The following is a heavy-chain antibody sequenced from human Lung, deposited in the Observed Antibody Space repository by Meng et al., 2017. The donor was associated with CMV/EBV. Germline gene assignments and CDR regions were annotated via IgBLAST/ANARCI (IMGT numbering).Heavy chain of an antibody. Sequence: LXCTVSGGSISSYYWSWIRQPPGKGLEWIGYIYYSGSTNYNPSLKSRVTISVDTSKNQFSLKLSSVTAADTAVYYCASGRFLEWLFVDYWGQGTXVTVSS. CDR3: ASGRFLEWLFVDY. CDR2: IYYSGST. J-gene: IGHJ4*02. D-gene: IGHD3-3*01. CDR1: GGSISSYY. V-gene: IGHV4-59*01.